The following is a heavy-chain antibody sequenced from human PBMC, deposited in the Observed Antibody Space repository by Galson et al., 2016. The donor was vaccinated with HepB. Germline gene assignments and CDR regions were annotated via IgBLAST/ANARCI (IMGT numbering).Heavy chain of an antibody. V-gene: IGHV4-39*07. CDR1: GGSISSTNYF. Sequence: TLSLTCTVSGGSISSTNYFWGWIRQPPGKGLDWIGSISYSGTTYYNPSLRSRVTISADTSKNQFSLKLNSVTAADTAVYYCASAVTGSFDFWGQGTLVTVSS. CDR3: ASAVTGSFDF. CDR2: ISYSGTT. D-gene: IGHD4-11*01. J-gene: IGHJ4*02.